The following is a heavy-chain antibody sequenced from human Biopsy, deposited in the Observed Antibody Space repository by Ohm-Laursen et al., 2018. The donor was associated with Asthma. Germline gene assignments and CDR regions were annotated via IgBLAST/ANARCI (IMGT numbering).Heavy chain of an antibody. CDR2: ILKGASTQ. Sequence: SLRLSCTAFGFSFSNFAIHWVRQAPGKGLEWVGVILKGASTQDYADSVKGRFTMARDNSKNTLDLQMNSLREEDTAVYYCVRDGTDDAFDIWGQGTVVSVSS. CDR3: VRDGTDDAFDI. V-gene: IGHV3-30*01. D-gene: IGHD1-1*01. CDR1: GFSFSNFA. J-gene: IGHJ3*02.